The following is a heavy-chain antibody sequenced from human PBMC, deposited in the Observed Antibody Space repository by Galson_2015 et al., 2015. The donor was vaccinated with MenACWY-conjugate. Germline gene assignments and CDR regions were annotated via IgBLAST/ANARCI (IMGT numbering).Heavy chain of an antibody. J-gene: IGHJ4*02. V-gene: IGHV3-23*01. CDR2: ISGSGSNT. CDR3: AKGGAAGGWYSFDF. Sequence: SLRLSCAASGFTFSDSVMNWVRQAPGKGLEWLSAISGSGSNTKNADSVKGRFTISRDNSNNTLYLQMSSLRAEDTAVYYCAKGGAAGGWYSFDFWGQGTRVTVSS. D-gene: IGHD6-19*01. CDR1: GFTFSDSV.